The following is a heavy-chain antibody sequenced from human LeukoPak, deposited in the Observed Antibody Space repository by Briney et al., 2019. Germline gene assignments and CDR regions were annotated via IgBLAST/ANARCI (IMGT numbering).Heavy chain of an antibody. CDR1: GGTFSSYA. Sequence: GASVKVSCKASGGTFSSYAISWVRQAPGQGLEWMGGIIPIFGTANCAQKFQGRVTITADESTSTAYMELSSLRSEDTAVYYCARMVAGMLSYYYYMDVWGKGTTVTVSS. V-gene: IGHV1-69*13. CDR3: ARMVAGMLSYYYYMDV. CDR2: IIPIFGTA. D-gene: IGHD2-8*01. J-gene: IGHJ6*03.